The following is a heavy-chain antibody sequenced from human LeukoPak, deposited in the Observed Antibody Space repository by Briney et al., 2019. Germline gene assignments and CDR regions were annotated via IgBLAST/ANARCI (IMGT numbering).Heavy chain of an antibody. D-gene: IGHD2-2*01. CDR1: GYTFTSYG. V-gene: IGHV1-18*01. CDR2: ISAYNGNT. J-gene: IGHJ1*01. Sequence: ASVKVSCKASGYTFTSYGISWVRQAPGQGLKWMGWISAYNGNTNYAQKLQGRVTMTTDTSTSTAYMELRSLRSDDTAVYYCARFRDRYCSSTSCYGGFQHWGQGTLVTVSS. CDR3: ARFRDRYCSSTSCYGGFQH.